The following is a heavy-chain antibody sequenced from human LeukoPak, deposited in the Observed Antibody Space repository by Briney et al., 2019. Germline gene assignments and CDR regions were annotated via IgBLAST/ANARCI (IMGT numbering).Heavy chain of an antibody. CDR1: GFDFSTNA. D-gene: IGHD2/OR15-2a*01. Sequence: GGSLRLSCAASGFDFSTNAMHWVRQAPGKGLEWVSLISYDGSKKYYADSVKGRFTISRDNSKITLHLQMNSLRPEDAAVYYCARVAAAYDTFSYHGMDVWGQGTTVIVSS. J-gene: IGHJ6*02. CDR2: ISYDGSKK. CDR3: ARVAAAYDTFSYHGMDV. V-gene: IGHV3-30-3*01.